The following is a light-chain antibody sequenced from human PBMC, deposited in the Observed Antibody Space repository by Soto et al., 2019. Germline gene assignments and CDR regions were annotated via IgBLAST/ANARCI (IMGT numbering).Light chain of an antibody. CDR2: LAS. Sequence: DIEVTQSPLSLPVTPGESVSISCKSSQSLLQSSGYNYLDWYLQKPGQSPQLVIYLASNRAPGVPDRISGSGSGTDFTLRISRVEAEDVGDYYCMQALETVWTFGQGTKVEIK. CDR1: QSLLQSSGYNY. V-gene: IGKV2-28*01. J-gene: IGKJ1*01. CDR3: MQALETVWT.